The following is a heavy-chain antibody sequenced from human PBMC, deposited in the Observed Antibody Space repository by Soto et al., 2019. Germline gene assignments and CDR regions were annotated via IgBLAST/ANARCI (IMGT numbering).Heavy chain of an antibody. J-gene: IGHJ3*02. CDR2: INPSGGIT. Sequence: QVELVQSGAEVKKPGASVKVSCKAAGYTFTSYYMHWVRQAPGQGLEWMGFINPSGGITTYAQKFQARVTMTSDTSTSTVYMVLRTLNSEDTAVYYCARRSIFAWSDAFDIWGQGTMVTVSA. CDR3: ARRSIFAWSDAFDI. D-gene: IGHD3-3*01. CDR1: GYTFTSYY. V-gene: IGHV1-46*01.